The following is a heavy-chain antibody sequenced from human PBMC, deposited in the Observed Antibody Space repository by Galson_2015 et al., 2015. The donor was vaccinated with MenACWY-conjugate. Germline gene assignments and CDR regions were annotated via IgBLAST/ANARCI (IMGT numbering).Heavy chain of an antibody. D-gene: IGHD3-22*01. J-gene: IGHJ5*02. CDR1: GYTFTSYG. Sequence: SVKVSCKASGYTFTSYGISWVRQAPGQGLEWMGWISAYNGNTNYAQKLQGRVTMTTDTSTSTAYMELRSLRSDDTAVYYCARAGYYDSSGYSCWFDPWGQGTLVTVSS. CDR3: ARAGYYDSSGYSCWFDP. V-gene: IGHV1-18*01. CDR2: ISAYNGNT.